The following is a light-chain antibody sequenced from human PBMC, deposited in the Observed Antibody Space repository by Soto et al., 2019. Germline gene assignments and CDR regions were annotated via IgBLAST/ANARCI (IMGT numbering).Light chain of an antibody. Sequence: DIQMTQSPSSLSASVGDRVTITCRASQGISNYLAWYQQKPGKVPRLLIFAASTLQSGAPSRFRGAGSETDFTLTINGLQPEDVATYHCQQSFSSPWTFGQGTKVDSK. CDR2: AAS. CDR3: QQSFSSPWT. J-gene: IGKJ1*01. CDR1: QGISNY. V-gene: IGKV1-27*01.